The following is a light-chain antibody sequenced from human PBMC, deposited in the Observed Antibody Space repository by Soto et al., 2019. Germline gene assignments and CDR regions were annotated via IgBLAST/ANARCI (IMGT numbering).Light chain of an antibody. J-gene: IGKJ1*01. CDR1: QNVNNR. Sequence: EIVMTQSPAMLSVSPGERATLSCRASQNVNNRLAWYQQQAGQPPRLLIYGASTRATGIPARFSGSGSGTEFTLTISSLQSEDFAVYYCQHFNSWPLLFGQGTKVEIK. CDR3: QHFNSWPLL. CDR2: GAS. V-gene: IGKV3-15*01.